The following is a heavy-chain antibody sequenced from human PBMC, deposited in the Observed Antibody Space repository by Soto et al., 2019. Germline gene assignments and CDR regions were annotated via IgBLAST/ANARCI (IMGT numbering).Heavy chain of an antibody. CDR2: IDPRDSYT. CDR3: ARGTTVTSSGTVDY. D-gene: IGHD4-17*01. CDR1: GYTFTSYW. J-gene: IGHJ4*02. Sequence: PGESLKISCQGSGYTFTSYWINWVRQMPGKGLEWMGKIDPRDSYTKNSPSFQGRVTISIDQSISTAYLQWSSLQASDTAMYYCARGTTVTSSGTVDYWGQGTLVTVS. V-gene: IGHV5-10-1*01.